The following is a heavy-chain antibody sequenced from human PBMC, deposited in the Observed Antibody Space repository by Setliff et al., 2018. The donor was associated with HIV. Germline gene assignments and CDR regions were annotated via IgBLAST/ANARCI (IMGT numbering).Heavy chain of an antibody. CDR2: IKQDGSEK. V-gene: IGHV3-7*01. CDR3: ARDGGEY. CDR1: RFTFSSYA. D-gene: IGHD3-16*01. J-gene: IGHJ4*02. Sequence: GGSLRLSCAASRFTFSSYAMSWVRQAPGKGLEWVANIKQDGSEKYYVDSVKGRFTISRDNAKNSLYLQMNSLRAEETAVYYCARDGGEYWGQGTLVTVSS.